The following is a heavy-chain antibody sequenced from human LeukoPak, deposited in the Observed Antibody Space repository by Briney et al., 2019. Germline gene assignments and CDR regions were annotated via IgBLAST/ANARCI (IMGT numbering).Heavy chain of an antibody. CDR2: ISYSGST. V-gene: IGHV4-59*08. CDR1: GGSINNFY. J-gene: IGHJ4*02. Sequence: PSETLSLTCTISGGSINNFYWSWIRQPPGKGLEWIGYISYSGSTNYSPSLKSRVTISFDTSNNHFSLKLSSVTAADTAVYYCARRGGYTGYDRDWGQRTLVTVSS. CDR3: ARRGGYTGYDRD. D-gene: IGHD5-12*01.